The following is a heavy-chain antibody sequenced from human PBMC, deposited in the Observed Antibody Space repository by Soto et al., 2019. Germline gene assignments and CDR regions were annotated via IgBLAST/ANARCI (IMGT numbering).Heavy chain of an antibody. CDR3: ARDKSPYSSGWHNRHFDY. CDR2: ISYDGSNK. V-gene: IGHV3-30-3*01. J-gene: IGHJ4*02. D-gene: IGHD6-19*01. Sequence: QVQLVESGGGMVQHGRSLRLSCAASGFTFSTYAMHWVRQAPGKGLEWVAVISYDGSNKYYADSVKGRFTISRDNSKNTLYLQMNSLRAEDTAVYYCARDKSPYSSGWHNRHFDYWGQGTLVTVSS. CDR1: GFTFSTYA.